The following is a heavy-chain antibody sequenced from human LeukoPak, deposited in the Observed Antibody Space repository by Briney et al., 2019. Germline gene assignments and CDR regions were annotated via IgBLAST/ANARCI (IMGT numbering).Heavy chain of an antibody. J-gene: IGHJ4*02. D-gene: IGHD6-19*01. CDR2: IYYSGST. CDR1: GGSISSYY. CDR3: ARGVAVATTPMDY. V-gene: IGHV4-59*01. Sequence: SETLSLTCTVSGGSISSYYWSWIRQPPGKGLEWIGYIYYSGSTNYNPSLKSRVTISVDTSKNQFSLKLSSVTAADTAVYYCARGVAVATTPMDYWGQGTLVTVHS.